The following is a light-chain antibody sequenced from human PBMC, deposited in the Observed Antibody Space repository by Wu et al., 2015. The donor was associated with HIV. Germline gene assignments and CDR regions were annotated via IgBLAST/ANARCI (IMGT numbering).Light chain of an antibody. CDR2: GAS. V-gene: IGKV3-15*01. CDR3: QQYDNWPPYI. Sequence: VMTQSPATLSVSPGERATLSCRASQSINTNLAWYQQKPGQAPRLLIYGASTRATGIPGRFSGSASGTDFTLTISSVQSEDFAVYYCQQYDNWPPYIFGLGDQAGDQT. CDR1: QSINTN. J-gene: IGKJ2*01.